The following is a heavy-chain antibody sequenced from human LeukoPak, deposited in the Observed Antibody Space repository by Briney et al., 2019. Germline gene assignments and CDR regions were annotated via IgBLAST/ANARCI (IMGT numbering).Heavy chain of an antibody. Sequence: GGSLRLSCAASGFTFDDYAMHWVRRAPGKGLEWVSGISWNSVTIDYADSVKGRFTISRDNAKNSLYLQMNSLRPEDTALYYCAKDMGSGSRGALGYWGQGTLVTVSS. D-gene: IGHD1-26*01. CDR3: AKDMGSGSRGALGY. CDR2: ISWNSVTI. CDR1: GFTFDDYA. J-gene: IGHJ4*02. V-gene: IGHV3-9*01.